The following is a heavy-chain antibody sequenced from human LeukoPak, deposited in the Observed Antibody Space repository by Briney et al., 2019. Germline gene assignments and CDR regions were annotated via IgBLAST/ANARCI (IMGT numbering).Heavy chain of an antibody. Sequence: KTSETLSLTCTVSGXSISSYYWSWIRQPPGKGLEWIGYIYYSGSTNYNPSLKSRATISVDTSKNQFSLKLSSVTAADTAVYYCARQREYYESSGYYSFDYWGQGTLVTVSS. CDR3: ARQREYYESSGYYSFDY. CDR1: GXSISSYY. V-gene: IGHV4-59*08. CDR2: IYYSGST. J-gene: IGHJ4*02. D-gene: IGHD3-22*01.